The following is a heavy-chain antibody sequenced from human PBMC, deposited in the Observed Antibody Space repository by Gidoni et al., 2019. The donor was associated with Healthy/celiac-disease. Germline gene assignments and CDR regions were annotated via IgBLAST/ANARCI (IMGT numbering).Heavy chain of an antibody. V-gene: IGHV1-18*01. CDR1: GYTFTIYG. Sequence: QVQLVQSGAEVTKPGASVKVSCKASGYTFTIYGISWVRQAPGQGLEWMGWISAYNGNTNYAQKLQGRVTMTTDTSTSTAYMELRSLRADDTAVYYCARDRADTAMVIKTDYWGQGTLVTVSS. CDR3: ARDRADTAMVIKTDY. CDR2: ISAYNGNT. D-gene: IGHD5-18*01. J-gene: IGHJ4*02.